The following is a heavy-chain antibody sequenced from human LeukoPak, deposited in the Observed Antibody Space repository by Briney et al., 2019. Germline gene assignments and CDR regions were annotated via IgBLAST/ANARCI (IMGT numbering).Heavy chain of an antibody. D-gene: IGHD2-2*01. CDR2: LSYSGST. CDR3: ARGGRRTPYYFDY. J-gene: IGHJ4*02. CDR1: GRSFSGYY. V-gene: IGHV4-59*01. Sequence: SETLSLTCGVYGRSFSGYYWSWIRQPPGKGLEWIGCLSYSGSTDYNPSLKSRVTISLDTSKNQFSLKLSSVTAADTAVYYCARGGRRTPYYFDYWGQGTLVTVSS.